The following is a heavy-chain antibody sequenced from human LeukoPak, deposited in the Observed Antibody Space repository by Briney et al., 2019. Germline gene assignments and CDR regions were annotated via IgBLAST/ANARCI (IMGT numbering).Heavy chain of an antibody. CDR3: ARGPNSQDY. D-gene: IGHD4-23*01. CDR1: GGSISSSSYY. Sequence: PSETLSLTCTVSGGSISSSSYYWGWIRQPPGKGLVWVSHINNDGSSTSYADSVKGRFTISRDNAKNTLYLQMNSLRAEDTAVYYCARGPNSQDYWGQGTLVTVSS. CDR2: INNDGSST. J-gene: IGHJ4*02. V-gene: IGHV3-74*01.